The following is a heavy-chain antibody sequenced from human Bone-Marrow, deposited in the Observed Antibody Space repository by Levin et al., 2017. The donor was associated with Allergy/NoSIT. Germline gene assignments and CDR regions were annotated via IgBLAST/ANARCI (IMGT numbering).Heavy chain of an antibody. CDR3: ARAAPAVAGPRWFDP. CDR2: ISYDGSNK. Sequence: GGSLRLSCAASGFTFSSYAMHWVRQAPGKGLEWVAVISYDGSNKYYADSVKGRFTISRDNSKNTLYLQMDSLRAEDTAVYYCARAAPAVAGPRWFDPWGQGTLVTVSS. D-gene: IGHD6-19*01. CDR1: GFTFSSYA. J-gene: IGHJ5*02. V-gene: IGHV3-30-3*01.